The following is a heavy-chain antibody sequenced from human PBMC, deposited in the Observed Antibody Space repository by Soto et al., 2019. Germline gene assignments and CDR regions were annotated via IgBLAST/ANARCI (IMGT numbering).Heavy chain of an antibody. CDR3: ASPHDYGDYPSSAGYYMDV. CDR1: GGSISSSSYY. V-gene: IGHV4-39*01. Sequence: QLQLQESGPGLVKPSETLSLTCTVSGGSISSSSYYWGWIRQPPGKGLEWIGSIYYSGSTYYNPSLKSRVTISVDTSKNQFSLKLSSVTAADTAVYYCASPHDYGDYPSSAGYYMDVWGKGTTVTVSS. D-gene: IGHD4-17*01. CDR2: IYYSGST. J-gene: IGHJ6*03.